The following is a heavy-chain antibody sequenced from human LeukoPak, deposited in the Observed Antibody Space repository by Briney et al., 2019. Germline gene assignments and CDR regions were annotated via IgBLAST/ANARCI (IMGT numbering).Heavy chain of an antibody. V-gene: IGHV3-30-3*01. CDR1: GFIFSNYA. Sequence: PGGSLRLSCAASGFIFSNYAIHWVRQAPGKGLHWVAVISSDGSNKYYADSVKGRFTISRDNSKNTLYLQMNSLRAEDTAVYYCARAVSGHIYYYYGMDVWGQGTTVTVSS. CDR3: ARAVSGHIYYYYGMDV. D-gene: IGHD2-15*01. J-gene: IGHJ6*02. CDR2: ISSDGSNK.